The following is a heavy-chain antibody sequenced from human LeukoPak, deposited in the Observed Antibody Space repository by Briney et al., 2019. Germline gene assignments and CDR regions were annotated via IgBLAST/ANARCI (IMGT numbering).Heavy chain of an antibody. CDR2: ISSSSYI. CDR1: GFTFSSYS. V-gene: IGHV3-21*01. CDR3: ASTSTSCYGCKFDY. D-gene: IGHD2-2*01. J-gene: IGHJ4*02. Sequence: PGGSLRLSCAASGFTFSSYSMNWVRQAPGKGLEWVSSISSSSYIYYADSVKGRFTISRDNAKNSLYLQMNSLRAEDTAVYYCASTSTSCYGCKFDYWGQGTLVTVSS.